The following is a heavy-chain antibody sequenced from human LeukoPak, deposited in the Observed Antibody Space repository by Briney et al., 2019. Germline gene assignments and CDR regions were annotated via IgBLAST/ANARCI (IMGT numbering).Heavy chain of an antibody. CDR1: GFTFDDYA. Sequence: GGSLRLSYAASGFTFDDYAMHWVRQAPGKGLEWVSGISWNSGSIGYADSVKGRFTISRDNAKNSLYLQMNSLRAEDAALYYCAKALYNWNDEEQNPFDYWGQGTLVTVSS. J-gene: IGHJ4*02. V-gene: IGHV3-9*01. CDR3: AKALYNWNDEEQNPFDY. CDR2: ISWNSGSI. D-gene: IGHD1-1*01.